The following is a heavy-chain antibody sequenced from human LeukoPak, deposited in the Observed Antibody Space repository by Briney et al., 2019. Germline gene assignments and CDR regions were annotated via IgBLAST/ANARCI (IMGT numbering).Heavy chain of an antibody. Sequence: GASVKVSCKASGYTFTGYYMHWVRQAPGQGLEWMGWINPNSGGTNYAQKFQGRVTMTRDTSISTAYMELSRLRSDDTAVYYCARHNHIVVVVAATVGAFDIWGQGTMVTVSS. CDR3: ARHNHIVVVVAATVGAFDI. V-gene: IGHV1-2*02. D-gene: IGHD2-15*01. CDR2: INPNSGGT. CDR1: GYTFTGYY. J-gene: IGHJ3*02.